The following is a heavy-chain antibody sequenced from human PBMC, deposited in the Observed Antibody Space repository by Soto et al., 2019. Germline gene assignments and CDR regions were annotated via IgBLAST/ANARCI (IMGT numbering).Heavy chain of an antibody. V-gene: IGHV1-18*01. D-gene: IGHD3-9*01. Sequence: QVQLVQSGAEVKKPGASVKVSCKASGYTFTSYGISWVRQAPGQGLEWMGWISAYNGNTNYAQKLQVRVNMTTDTSTSTAYMELRSLRSDDTAVYYCAREGDYDILTGYYIIHYYYGMDVWGQGTTVTVSS. J-gene: IGHJ6*02. CDR2: ISAYNGNT. CDR1: GYTFTSYG. CDR3: AREGDYDILTGYYIIHYYYGMDV.